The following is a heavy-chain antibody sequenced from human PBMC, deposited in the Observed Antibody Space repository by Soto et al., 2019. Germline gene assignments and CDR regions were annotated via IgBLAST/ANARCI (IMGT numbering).Heavy chain of an antibody. J-gene: IGHJ4*02. Sequence: SETLSLTCTVSGGSISSYYWSWIRQPPGKGLEWIGYIYYSGSTNYNPSLKSRVTISVDTSKNQFSLKLSSVTAADTAVYYCARRSGSLSDFDYWGQGTLVTVSS. V-gene: IGHV4-59*01. CDR2: IYYSGST. D-gene: IGHD1-26*01. CDR3: ARRSGSLSDFDY. CDR1: GGSISSYY.